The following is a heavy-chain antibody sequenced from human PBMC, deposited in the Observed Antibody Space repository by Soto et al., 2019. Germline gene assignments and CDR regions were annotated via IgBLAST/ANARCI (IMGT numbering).Heavy chain of an antibody. CDR2: ISWNSGSI. CDR1: GFTFDDYA. J-gene: IGHJ6*02. D-gene: IGHD4-17*01. Sequence: SLRLSCAASGFTFDDYAMHWVRQAPGKGLEWVSGISWNSGSIGYADSVKGRFTISRDNAKNSLYLQMNSLRAEDTAVYYCARDTLDPLTTHYYYYGMDVWGQGTTVTVSS. CDR3: ARDTLDPLTTHYYYYGMDV. V-gene: IGHV3-9*01.